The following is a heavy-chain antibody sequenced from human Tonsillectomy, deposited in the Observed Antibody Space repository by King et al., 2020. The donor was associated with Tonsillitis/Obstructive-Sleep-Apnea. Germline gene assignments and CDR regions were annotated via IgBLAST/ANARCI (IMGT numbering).Heavy chain of an antibody. V-gene: IGHV3-30-3*01. J-gene: IGHJ4*02. CDR1: GFTFSSYA. Sequence: VRLVESGGGVVQPGRSLRLSCAASGFTFSSYAMEWVRQAPGKGLEWVALVSYDGYNKYYADSVKGRFTISRDNSKNTLYLQMNSLRPEDTAVYYCARGEYYYGSGSYSPDFDYWGQGTLVTVSS. CDR2: VSYDGYNK. CDR3: ARGEYYYGSGSYSPDFDY. D-gene: IGHD3-10*01.